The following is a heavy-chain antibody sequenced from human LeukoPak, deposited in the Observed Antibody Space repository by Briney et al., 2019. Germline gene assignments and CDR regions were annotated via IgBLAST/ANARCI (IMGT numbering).Heavy chain of an antibody. CDR2: ISGSGGST. V-gene: IGHV3-23*01. D-gene: IGHD6-19*01. Sequence: GGTLRLSCAASGFTFSSYGMSWVRQAPGKGLEWVSAISGSGGSTYYADSVKGRFTISRDNSKNTLYLQMNSLRAEETAVYYCTRDVVAGLYYYYYYYMDVWGKGTTVTVSS. CDR1: GFTFSSYG. J-gene: IGHJ6*03. CDR3: TRDVVAGLYYYYYYYMDV.